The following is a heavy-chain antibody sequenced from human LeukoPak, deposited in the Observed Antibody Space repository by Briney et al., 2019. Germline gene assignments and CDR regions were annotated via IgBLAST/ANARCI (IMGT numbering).Heavy chain of an antibody. CDR3: ALDIVVVPATVGSYAFDI. D-gene: IGHD2-2*03. J-gene: IGHJ3*02. CDR1: GYTFTGYY. V-gene: IGHV1-2*02. CDR2: INPNSGGT. Sequence: ASVKVSCKASGYTFTGYYMHWVRQAPGQGLEWMGWINPNSGGTNYAQKFQGRVTMTRDTSISTAYMELSRLRSDDTAVYYCALDIVVVPATVGSYAFDIWGQGTMVTVSS.